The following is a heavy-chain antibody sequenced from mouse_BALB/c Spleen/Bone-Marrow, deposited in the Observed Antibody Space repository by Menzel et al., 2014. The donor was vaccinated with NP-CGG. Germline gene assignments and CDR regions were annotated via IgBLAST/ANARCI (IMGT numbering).Heavy chain of an antibody. D-gene: IGHD1-2*01. Sequence: DVQLQESGGGLVKPGGSLRLSCATSGFTFTDYYMSWVRQPPGKALEWLGFIRNKANGYTTEYSASVKGRFTISRDNSQSILYLQMNTLRAEDSATYYCARDIGRLLFDYWGQGTTLTVSS. CDR1: GFTFTDYY. CDR2: IRNKANGYTT. CDR3: ARDIGRLLFDY. V-gene: IGHV7-3*02. J-gene: IGHJ2*01.